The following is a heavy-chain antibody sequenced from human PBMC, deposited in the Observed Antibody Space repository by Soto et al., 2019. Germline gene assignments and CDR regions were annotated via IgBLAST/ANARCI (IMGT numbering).Heavy chain of an antibody. Sequence: SVKVSCKASGGTFSSYAISWVRQAPGQGLEWMGGIIPIFGAANYAQKFQGRVTITADESTSTAYMELSSLRSEDTAVYYCARTQQQLVGYYYGMDVWGQGTTVTVSS. D-gene: IGHD6-13*01. CDR1: GGTFSSYA. CDR2: IIPIFGAA. J-gene: IGHJ6*02. CDR3: ARTQQQLVGYYYGMDV. V-gene: IGHV1-69*13.